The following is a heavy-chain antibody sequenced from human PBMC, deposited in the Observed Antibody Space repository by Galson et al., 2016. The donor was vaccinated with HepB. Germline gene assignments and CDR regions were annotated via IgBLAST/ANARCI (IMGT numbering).Heavy chain of an antibody. V-gene: IGHV1-2*02. CDR1: GYTFTGFY. J-gene: IGHJ5*02. CDR3: AKEELVAATFDNWFDP. Sequence: SVKVSCKASGYTFTGFYMHWVRQAPGQGLEWMGWINPNSGGTNYAQKFLGRVTMTRDTSISTAYMELSGLRFDDTATYYCAKEELVAATFDNWFDPWGQGTLVTVSS. D-gene: IGHD2-15*01. CDR2: INPNSGGT.